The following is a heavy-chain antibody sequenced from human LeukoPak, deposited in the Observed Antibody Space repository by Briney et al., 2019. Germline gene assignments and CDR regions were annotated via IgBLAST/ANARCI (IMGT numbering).Heavy chain of an antibody. CDR3: ARDCSSTSCYPAVRTYGMDV. J-gene: IGHJ6*02. CDR2: ISAYNGNT. Sequence: ASVKVSCKASGYTFTSYGISWVRQAPGQGLEWMGWISAYNGNTNYAQKLQGRVTMTTDTSTSTAYMELRSLRSDDTAVYYCARDCSSTSCYPAVRTYGMDVWGQGTTVTVSS. V-gene: IGHV1-18*01. CDR1: GYTFTSYG. D-gene: IGHD2-2*01.